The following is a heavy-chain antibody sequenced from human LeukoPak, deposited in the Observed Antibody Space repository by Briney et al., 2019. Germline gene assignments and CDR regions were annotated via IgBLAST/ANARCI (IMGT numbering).Heavy chain of an antibody. CDR1: GFTVSSNY. CDR3: AKGYDFWSGYFYYYMDV. J-gene: IGHJ6*03. V-gene: IGHV3-53*01. D-gene: IGHD3-3*01. CDR2: IYSGGST. Sequence: GGSLRLSCAASGFTVSSNYMSWVRQAPGKGLEWVSVIYSGGSTYYADSVKGRFTISRDNSKNTLYLQMNSLRAEDTAVYYCAKGYDFWSGYFYYYMDVWGKGTTVTVSS.